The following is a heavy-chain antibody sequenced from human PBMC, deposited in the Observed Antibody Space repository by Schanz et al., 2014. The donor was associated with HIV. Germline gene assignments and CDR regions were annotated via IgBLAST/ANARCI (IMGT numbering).Heavy chain of an antibody. CDR1: GYTFTGYY. Sequence: QVQLVQSGAEVKKPGASVKVSCKASGYTFTGYYMHWVRQAPGQGLEWMGWINPSSGGTNYAQKFQGRVTMTRDTSISRAYMVLRRLRSDDTAVYYCARDQNVISMVRGVMGGVDYWGQGTLVTVSS. J-gene: IGHJ4*02. CDR3: ARDQNVISMVRGVMGGVDY. D-gene: IGHD3-10*01. CDR2: INPSSGGT. V-gene: IGHV1-2*02.